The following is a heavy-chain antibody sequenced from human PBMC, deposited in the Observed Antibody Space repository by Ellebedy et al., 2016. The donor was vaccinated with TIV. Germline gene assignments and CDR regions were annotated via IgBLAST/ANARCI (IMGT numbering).Heavy chain of an antibody. J-gene: IGHJ6*02. CDR1: GYTLTSYD. CDR2: MNPNSGNT. D-gene: IGHD1-26*01. Sequence: ASVKVSCXASGYTLTSYDINWVRQATGQGLEWMGWMNPNSGNTGYAQKFQGRVTMTRNTSISTAYMELSSLRSEDTAVYYCATEYSGSYSYYYYGMDVWGQGTTVTVSS. V-gene: IGHV1-8*01. CDR3: ATEYSGSYSYYYYGMDV.